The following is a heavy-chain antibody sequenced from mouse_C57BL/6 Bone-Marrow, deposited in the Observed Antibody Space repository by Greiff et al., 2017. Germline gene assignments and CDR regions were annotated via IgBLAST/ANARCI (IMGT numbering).Heavy chain of an antibody. J-gene: IGHJ3*01. CDR3: ASDYGSSYGFAY. D-gene: IGHD1-1*01. CDR1: GYTFTSYW. Sequence: QVHVKQPGAELVRPGSSVKLSCKASGYTFTSYWMDWVKQRPGQGLEWIGNIYPSDSETHYNQKFKDKATLTVDKSSSTAYMQLSSLTSEDSAVYYCASDYGSSYGFAYWGQGTLVTGSA. CDR2: IYPSDSET. V-gene: IGHV1-61*01.